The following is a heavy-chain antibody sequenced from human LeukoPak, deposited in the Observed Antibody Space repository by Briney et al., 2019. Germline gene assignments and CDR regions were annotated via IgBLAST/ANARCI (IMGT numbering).Heavy chain of an antibody. J-gene: IGHJ5*02. CDR1: GGSISSSNW. D-gene: IGHD2-2*01. V-gene: IGHV4-4*02. CDR2: IYHSGST. Sequence: KPSGTLSLTCAVSGGSISSSNWWSWVRQPPGQGLEWIGEIYHSGSTNYNPSLKSRVTISVDTSKNQFSLRLSSVTAADTAVYYCARLQYCSGTSCYWFDPWGQGTLVTVSS. CDR3: ARLQYCSGTSCYWFDP.